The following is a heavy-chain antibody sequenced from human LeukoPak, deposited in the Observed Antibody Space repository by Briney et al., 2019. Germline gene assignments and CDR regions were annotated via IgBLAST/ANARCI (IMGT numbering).Heavy chain of an antibody. CDR1: GFTFSSFE. CDR3: ATDRRTLDAFDV. Sequence: PGGSLRLSCAGSGFTFSSFEMSWVRQAPGKGLEWVSGISGRGDTTYYADSVKGRFTISRDNSKNTLYLQMNSLTTEDTAVYYCATDRRTLDAFDVWGQGTMVTASS. V-gene: IGHV3-23*01. D-gene: IGHD2-2*01. J-gene: IGHJ3*01. CDR2: ISGRGDTT.